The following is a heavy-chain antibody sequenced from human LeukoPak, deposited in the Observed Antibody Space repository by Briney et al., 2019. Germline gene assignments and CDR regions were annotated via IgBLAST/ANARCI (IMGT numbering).Heavy chain of an antibody. CDR2: MYISGST. Sequence: SQTLSLTCTVSGGSINSGDYYWSWIRQPAGKGLEWIGRMYISGSTNYNPSLESRVTISVDTSKNQFSLNLNSVTAADTAVYYCARCDDSRGYQLDYWGQGSLVTVSS. V-gene: IGHV4-61*02. CDR3: ARCDDSRGYQLDY. D-gene: IGHD3-22*01. J-gene: IGHJ4*02. CDR1: GGSINSGDYY.